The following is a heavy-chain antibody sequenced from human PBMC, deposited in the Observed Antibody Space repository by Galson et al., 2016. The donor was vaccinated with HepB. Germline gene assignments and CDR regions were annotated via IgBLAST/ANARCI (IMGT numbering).Heavy chain of an antibody. Sequence: SLRLSCAAFGFTFSDSTVHWVRQASGKGLEWVGRIRNKANSYAAAYAASVKGRFTISRDDSKNTAYLQMNSLKTEDTAVYFCTRRLLYGGTSFDYWGQGTLVTVSS. CDR2: IRNKANSYAA. D-gene: IGHD4-23*01. CDR3: TRRLLYGGTSFDY. CDR1: GFTFSDST. V-gene: IGHV3-73*01. J-gene: IGHJ4*02.